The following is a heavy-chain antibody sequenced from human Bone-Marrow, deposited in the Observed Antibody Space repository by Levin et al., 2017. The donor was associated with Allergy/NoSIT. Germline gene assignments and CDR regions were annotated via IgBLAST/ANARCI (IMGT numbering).Heavy chain of an antibody. CDR2: IRGDSGAT. V-gene: IGHV3-48*01. CDR1: GFTLTTYS. CDR3: ARGRLPKYYFDH. Sequence: GGSLRLSCAASGFTLTTYSMTWFRQAPGKGLEWVTYIRGDSGATYYADSLKGRFTISRDDAKNSVLLQMTSLRVEDTAVYYCARGRLPKYYFDHWGQGTLVTVSS. D-gene: IGHD3-16*01. J-gene: IGHJ4*02.